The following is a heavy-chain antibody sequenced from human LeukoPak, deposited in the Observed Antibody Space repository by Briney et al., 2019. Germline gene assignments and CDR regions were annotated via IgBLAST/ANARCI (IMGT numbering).Heavy chain of an antibody. CDR2: IRYDGSNK. Sequence: PGGSLRLSCAASEFTFSSYGMHWVRQAPGKGLEWVAFIRYDGSNKYYADSVKGRFTISRDNSKNTLYLQMNSLRAEDTAVYYCVKDHLSGIRHDFWSGYYHFDYWGQGTLVTVSS. CDR3: VKDHLSGIRHDFWSGYYHFDY. CDR1: EFTFSSYG. V-gene: IGHV3-30*02. J-gene: IGHJ4*02. D-gene: IGHD3-3*01.